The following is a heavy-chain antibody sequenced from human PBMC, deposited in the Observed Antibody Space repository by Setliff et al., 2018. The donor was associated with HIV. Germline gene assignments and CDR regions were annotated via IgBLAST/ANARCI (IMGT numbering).Heavy chain of an antibody. D-gene: IGHD2-21*02. V-gene: IGHV4-61*01. Sequence: SCSVSGGSSIANTFASTWIRQSPGKGLEYIGDVSYSGATMYTNYNPSLKNRCSMSIDTSKNQFSLKLSSVTAADTAVYYCARQTATGTSATFDSWGQGSLVTVSS. CDR1: GGSSIANTFA. CDR3: ARQTATGTSATFDS. J-gene: IGHJ4*02. CDR2: VSYSGAT.